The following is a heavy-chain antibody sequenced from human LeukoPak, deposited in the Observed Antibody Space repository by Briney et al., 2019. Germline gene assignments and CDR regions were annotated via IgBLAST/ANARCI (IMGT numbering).Heavy chain of an antibody. Sequence: PGGSLRLSCTGSGYHFGNYFMHWVRQAPGKGLEWVSRINNDGSGTTYAAPAKGRFTISRDNAKNTLYLQMNSLRAEDTAVYYCARVGYCSGAACYSPSYYYGMDVWGQGTTVTVSS. CDR3: ARVGYCSGAACYSPSYYYGMDV. CDR1: GYHFGNYF. V-gene: IGHV3-74*01. J-gene: IGHJ6*02. CDR2: INNDGSGT. D-gene: IGHD2-15*01.